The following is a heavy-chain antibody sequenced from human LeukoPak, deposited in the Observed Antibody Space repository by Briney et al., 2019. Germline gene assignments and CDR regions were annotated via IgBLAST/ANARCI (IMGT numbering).Heavy chain of an antibody. CDR3: ARDLDTAMVTGDGMDV. J-gene: IGHJ6*02. D-gene: IGHD5-18*01. CDR2: IYYSGST. V-gene: IGHV4-59*01. CDR1: GGSISSYY. Sequence: SETLSLTCTVSGGSISSYYWSWIRQPPGKGLEWIGYIYYSGSTNYNPSLKSRVTISVDTSKNQFSLKLSSVTAADTAVYYCARDLDTAMVTGDGMDVWGQGTTVTVSS.